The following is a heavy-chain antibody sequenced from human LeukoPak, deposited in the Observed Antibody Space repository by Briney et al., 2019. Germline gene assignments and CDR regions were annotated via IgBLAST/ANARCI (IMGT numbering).Heavy chain of an antibody. D-gene: IGHD2-2*01. V-gene: IGHV4-39*01. J-gene: IGHJ4*02. CDR3: STSCYAGDY. CDR2: NYYSGST. CDR1: GGSISSSSYY. Sequence: SETLSLTCTVSGGSISSSSYYWGWIRQPPGKGLEWIGSNYYSGSTYYNPSLKSRVTISVDTSKNQFSLKLSSVTAADTAVYYCSTSCYAGDYWGQGTLVTVSS.